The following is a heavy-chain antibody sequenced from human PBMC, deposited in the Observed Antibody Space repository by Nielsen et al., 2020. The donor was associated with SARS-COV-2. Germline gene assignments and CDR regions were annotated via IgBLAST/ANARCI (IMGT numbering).Heavy chain of an antibody. Sequence: GESRKISCAASGFTFSDYYMSWIRQAPGKGLEWVSYISSSSSHTKYADSVKGRFTISRDNAKNSLYLQMNSLSAEDTAVYFCARADASETYYYGVDVWGQGTTVTVSS. CDR1: GFTFSDYY. D-gene: IGHD2-2*01. J-gene: IGHJ6*02. CDR2: ISSSSSHT. V-gene: IGHV3-11*05. CDR3: ARADASETYYYGVDV.